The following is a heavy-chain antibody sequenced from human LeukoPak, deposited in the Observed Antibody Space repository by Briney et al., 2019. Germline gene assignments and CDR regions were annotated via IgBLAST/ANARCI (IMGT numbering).Heavy chain of an antibody. CDR2: IYYSRST. J-gene: IGHJ4*02. V-gene: IGHV4-30-4*01. Sequence: MTSQTLSLTCTVSGASISSGGYYRNWIRQPTGKGLEWIGYIYYSRSTSYSPSLKSRLTISVDTSKNQFSLKLSSVTAADTAVYYCARDGYNSGYFDYWGQGTLVTVSS. CDR1: GASISSGGYY. D-gene: IGHD5-24*01. CDR3: ARDGYNSGYFDY.